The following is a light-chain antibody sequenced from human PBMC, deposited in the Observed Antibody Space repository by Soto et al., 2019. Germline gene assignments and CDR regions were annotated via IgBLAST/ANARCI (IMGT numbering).Light chain of an antibody. CDR2: GAS. V-gene: IGKV3-20*01. J-gene: IGKJ2*01. CDR1: QTLSNNN. CDR3: QQYGTSSYT. Sequence: EIVLTQSPGTLSLSPGERATLSCRASQTLSNNNLAWFQQKPGQAPRLLIYGASNRATGIPDRFGGSGSGIDFTLTISRLEPEDFAVYYCQQYGTSSYTFGQGTKLEIK.